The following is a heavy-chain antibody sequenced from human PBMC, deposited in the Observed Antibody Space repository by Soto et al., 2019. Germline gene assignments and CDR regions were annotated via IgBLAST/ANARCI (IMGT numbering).Heavy chain of an antibody. D-gene: IGHD3-3*01. J-gene: IGHJ4*02. CDR3: ERDKRDFRFLEWAYYFDY. Sequence: QVQLLESGGGVVQPGRSLRLSCAASGFTFSSCAMHWVRQAPGKGLEWVALISYDGSNKYYADSVKGRFTISRDNSKNTLDMQKNSLRVEDTAVYYWERDKRDFRFLEWAYYFDYWGQGTLVTVSS. CDR2: ISYDGSNK. CDR1: GFTFSSCA. V-gene: IGHV3-30-3*01.